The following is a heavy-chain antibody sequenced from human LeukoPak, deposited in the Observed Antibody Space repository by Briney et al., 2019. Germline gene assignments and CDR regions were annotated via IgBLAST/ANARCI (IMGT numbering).Heavy chain of an antibody. J-gene: IGHJ4*02. CDR2: ISVNGEIA. V-gene: IGHV3-23*01. CDR1: GLSVSSLG. Sequence: GGSLRLSCAVSGLSVSSLGMSWVRQPPGKGLEWISAISVNGEIAYYADSVMGRFIISRDNSTNTLYLQLSSPRAEDSAVYYCAQGYSSGWYPYWGQGSLVSVSS. D-gene: IGHD6-19*01. CDR3: AQGYSSGWYPY.